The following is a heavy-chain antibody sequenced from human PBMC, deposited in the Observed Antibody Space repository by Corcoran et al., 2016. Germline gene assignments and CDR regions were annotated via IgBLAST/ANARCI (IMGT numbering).Heavy chain of an antibody. V-gene: IGHV1-46*01. J-gene: IGHJ5*02. D-gene: IGHD3-22*01. CDR3: ARAPYYYDRSGYPVNWFDP. CDR2: INPSGGST. Sequence: QVQLVQSGAEVKKPGASVKVSCKASGYTFTSYYMHWVRQAPGQGLEWMGIINPSGGSTSYAQKFQGRVTMTRDTSTSTVYMELSSLRSEDTAVYYCARAPYYYDRSGYPVNWFDPWGQGTLVTVSS. CDR1: GYTFTSYY.